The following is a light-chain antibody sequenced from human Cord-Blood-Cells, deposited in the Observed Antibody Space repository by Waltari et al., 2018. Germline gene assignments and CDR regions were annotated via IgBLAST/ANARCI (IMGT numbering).Light chain of an antibody. V-gene: IGLV2-23*01. CDR2: EGS. CDR1: SSDVGSYNL. Sequence: QSALTQPASVSGSPGQSITISCTGTSSDVGSYNLVSWDQQHPGKAPKLMIYEGSKRPAGGPNGCAGSRSGNAASLTISGLQDEDEADYYCCSYAGSSTWVFGGVTKLTVL. J-gene: IGLJ2*01. CDR3: CSYAGSSTWV.